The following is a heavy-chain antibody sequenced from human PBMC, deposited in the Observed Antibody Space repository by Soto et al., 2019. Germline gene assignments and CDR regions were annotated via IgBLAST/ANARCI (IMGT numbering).Heavy chain of an antibody. CDR3: ARYHYYYCMDV. J-gene: IGHJ6*02. CDR1: GYTFTTYD. D-gene: IGHD3-22*01. CDR2: MNPNSGNT. V-gene: IGHV1-8*01. Sequence: QVQLVQSGAEVRKPGASVKVSCKASGYTFTTYDINWVRQATGQGLEWMGWMNPNSGNTVYAQKFQGRVTMTRNTSINTAYMELTSLTSDATAVYYCARYHYYYCMDVWGQGTTVTVSS.